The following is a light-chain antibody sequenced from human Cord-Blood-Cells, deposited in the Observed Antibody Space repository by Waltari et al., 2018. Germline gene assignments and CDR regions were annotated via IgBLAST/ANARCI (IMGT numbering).Light chain of an antibody. Sequence: QSALTQPASVPGSPGQSITIPCTGTSSDVGGYNYVSWYQQHPGKAPKLMIYDVSNRPSGVSNRFSGSRSDNTASLTISGLQAGDEADYDCSSYTGSSTQVFGGGTKLTVL. V-gene: IGLV2-14*03. CDR3: SSYTGSSTQV. J-gene: IGLJ3*02. CDR2: DVS. CDR1: SSDVGGYNY.